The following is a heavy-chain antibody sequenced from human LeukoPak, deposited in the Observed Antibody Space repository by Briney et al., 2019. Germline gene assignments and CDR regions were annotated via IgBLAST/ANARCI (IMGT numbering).Heavy chain of an antibody. CDR2: ISWNSGSI. D-gene: IGHD6-19*01. CDR1: GFTFDDYA. Sequence: GGSLRLSCAASGFTFDDYAMHWVRQAPGKGLEWVSGISWNSGSIGYADSVKGRFTISRDNAKNSLYLQMNSLRAEDTALYYCAKDSSGWSGGFDYWGQGTLVTVPS. CDR3: AKDSSGWSGGFDY. J-gene: IGHJ4*02. V-gene: IGHV3-9*01.